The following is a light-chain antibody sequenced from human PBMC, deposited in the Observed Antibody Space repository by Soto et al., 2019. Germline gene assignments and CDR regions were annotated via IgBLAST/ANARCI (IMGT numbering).Light chain of an antibody. CDR3: AAWDDSLNGPV. Sequence: QSVLTQPPSASEAPRQRVTISCSGSSSNIGNNAVNWYQQLPGKAPKLLIYYDDLLPSGVSDRFSGSKSGTSASLAISGLQPEDEADYYCAAWDDSLNGPVFGGGTKVTVL. J-gene: IGLJ2*01. CDR2: YDD. V-gene: IGLV1-36*01. CDR1: SSNIGNNA.